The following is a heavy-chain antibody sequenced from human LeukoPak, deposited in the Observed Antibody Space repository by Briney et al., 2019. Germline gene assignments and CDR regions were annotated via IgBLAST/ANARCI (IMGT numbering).Heavy chain of an antibody. CDR1: GFTFSSYA. D-gene: IGHD7-27*01. Sequence: PGGSLRLSCAASGFTFSSYAMSWVRQAPGKGLECVAVISYDGNNKYYADSVNGRFTISRDNSKNTLFLQMNSLRTEDTAIYHCARGGNWGYFDYWGQGTLVTVSS. J-gene: IGHJ4*02. CDR2: ISYDGNNK. V-gene: IGHV3-30*04. CDR3: ARGGNWGYFDY.